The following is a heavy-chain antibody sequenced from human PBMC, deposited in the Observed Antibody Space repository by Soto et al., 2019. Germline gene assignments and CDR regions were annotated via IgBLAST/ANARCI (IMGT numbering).Heavy chain of an antibody. CDR1: GGSMISYY. V-gene: IGHV4-59*12. Sequence: SETLCLTCTVSGGSMISYYWSWIRQPPGKGLEWIGYIYYSGSTSYNPSLKSRVTISVDKSKNQFSLNLSSVTAADTAVYYCARDQNGSGNYYTRYFDYWGQGTLVTVSS. CDR3: ARDQNGSGNYYTRYFDY. J-gene: IGHJ4*02. CDR2: IYYSGST. D-gene: IGHD3-10*01.